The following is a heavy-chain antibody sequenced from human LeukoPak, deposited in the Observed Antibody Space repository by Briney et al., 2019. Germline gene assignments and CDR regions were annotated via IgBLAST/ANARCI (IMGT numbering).Heavy chain of an antibody. CDR2: IYYRGTT. J-gene: IGHJ4*02. Sequence: SETLSLTCTVSGDSIDSYYWSWIRQPPGKGLEWIGYIYYRGTTSYNPFLKSRVTISVDTSKNQFSLKLNSVTAADTAVYYCARTVHGGSGWYYFDYWGQGTLVTVSS. V-gene: IGHV4-59*12. CDR3: ARTVHGGSGWYYFDY. CDR1: GDSIDSYY. D-gene: IGHD6-19*01.